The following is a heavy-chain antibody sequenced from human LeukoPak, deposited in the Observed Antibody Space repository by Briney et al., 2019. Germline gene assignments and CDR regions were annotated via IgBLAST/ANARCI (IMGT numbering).Heavy chain of an antibody. Sequence: GRSLRLSCAASGFTFDDYAMHWVRQAPGEGLEWVSGISWNSGSTGYADSVKGRFTISRDNAKNSLYLQMNNLRPEDMALYYCAKSRTTTSGYYNFDSWGQGTLVTVSS. D-gene: IGHD3-22*01. CDR3: AKSRTTTSGYYNFDS. CDR2: ISWNSGST. J-gene: IGHJ4*02. CDR1: GFTFDDYA. V-gene: IGHV3-9*03.